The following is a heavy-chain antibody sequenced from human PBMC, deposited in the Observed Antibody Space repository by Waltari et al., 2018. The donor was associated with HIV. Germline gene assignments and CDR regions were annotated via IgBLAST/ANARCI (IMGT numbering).Heavy chain of an antibody. CDR2: ISWNSGSI. Sequence: LEWVSGISWNSGSIGYADSVKGRFTISRDNAKNSLYLQMNSLRAEDTALYYCAKDAVEYSSSSRFDYWGQGTLVTVSS. V-gene: IGHV3-9*01. D-gene: IGHD6-6*01. CDR3: AKDAVEYSSSSRFDY. J-gene: IGHJ4*02.